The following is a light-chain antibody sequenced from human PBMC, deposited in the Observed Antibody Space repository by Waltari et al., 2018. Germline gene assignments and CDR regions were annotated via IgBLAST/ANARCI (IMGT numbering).Light chain of an antibody. Sequence: DIQMTQSPSTLSASVGDRVTITCRASQRISNWLAWYQKKPGKAPKLLIYKASTLESGVPSRFSGSGSGTEFTLTISSLQPDDFATYYCQQYNSYSLLTFGGGTKVEIK. CDR1: QRISNW. V-gene: IGKV1-5*03. J-gene: IGKJ4*01. CDR2: KAS. CDR3: QQYNSYSLLT.